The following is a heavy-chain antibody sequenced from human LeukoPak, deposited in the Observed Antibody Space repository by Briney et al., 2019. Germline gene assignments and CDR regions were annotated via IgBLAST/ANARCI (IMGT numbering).Heavy chain of an antibody. Sequence: GASVTVSCKASGYTFTSYGFSWVRQAPGQGLEWMGWISAYNGNTNYAQKLQGRVTMTTDTSTSTAYMELRSLRSDDAAVYYCARARNDCWSGSVFDYWGQGTRVTVSS. V-gene: IGHV1-18*01. CDR3: ARARNDCWSGSVFDY. CDR1: GYTFTSYG. D-gene: IGHD3-3*01. CDR2: ISAYNGNT. J-gene: IGHJ4*02.